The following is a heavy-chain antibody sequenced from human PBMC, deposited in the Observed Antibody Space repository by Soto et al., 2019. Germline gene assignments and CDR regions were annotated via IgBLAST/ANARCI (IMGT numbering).Heavy chain of an antibody. J-gene: IGHJ6*02. D-gene: IGHD6-13*01. CDR2: ISGSGGST. CDR1: GFTFSSYA. CDR3: AKASIAAAGYPDYYYGMNV. V-gene: IGHV3-23*01. Sequence: LRLSCAASGFTFSSYAMSWVRQAPGKGLEWVSAISGSGGSTYYADSVKGRFTISRDNSKNTLYLQMNSLRAEDTAVYYCAKASIAAAGYPDYYYGMNVWGQGTTVTVSS.